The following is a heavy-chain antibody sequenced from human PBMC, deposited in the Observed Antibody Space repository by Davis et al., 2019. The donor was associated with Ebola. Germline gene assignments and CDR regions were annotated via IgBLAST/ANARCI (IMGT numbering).Heavy chain of an antibody. J-gene: IGHJ6*02. CDR2: IKQDESKK. D-gene: IGHD2-2*01. CDR1: GFNFSNYW. Sequence: PGGSLRLSCAASGFNFSNYWMNWVRQGPGKGLEWLANIKQDESKKNYVDSVKDRFTISRDNAKNSLYLQMNSLRDEDTAVYYCAREESTSWPSYQYGMDVWGQGTTVTVSS. CDR3: AREESTSWPSYQYGMDV. V-gene: IGHV3-7*01.